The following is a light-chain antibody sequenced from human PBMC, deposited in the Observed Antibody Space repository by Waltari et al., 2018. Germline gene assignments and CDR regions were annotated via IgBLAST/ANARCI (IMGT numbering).Light chain of an antibody. V-gene: IGLV2-23*02. CDR3: SSYAGGNNLL. J-gene: IGLJ2*01. CDR2: DVT. CDR1: NSDVGGYDY. Sequence: QSALTQPASVSGSPGQSITISCSGTNSDVGGYDYVSWYQHHPGKAPKLIIYDVTKGPPGVSNRFSGSKSGNTASLTISGLQAEDEADYYCSSYAGGNNLLFGGGTKVTVL.